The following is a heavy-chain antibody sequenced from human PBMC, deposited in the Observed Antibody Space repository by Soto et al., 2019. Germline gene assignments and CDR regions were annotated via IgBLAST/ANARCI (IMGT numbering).Heavy chain of an antibody. CDR2: ISYDGSNK. J-gene: IGHJ5*02. CDR3: AKGGLNLAVLLDP. D-gene: IGHD3-10*02. CDR1: GFTFSSYG. Sequence: LRLSCAASGFTFSSYGMHWVRQAPGKGLEWVAVISYDGSNKYYADSVKGRFTISRDNSKNTLYLQMNSLRAEDTAVYYCAKGGLNLAVLLDPWGQGTLVTVSS. V-gene: IGHV3-30*18.